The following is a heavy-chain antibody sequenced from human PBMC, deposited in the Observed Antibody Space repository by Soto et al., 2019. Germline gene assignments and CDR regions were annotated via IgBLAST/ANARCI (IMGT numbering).Heavy chain of an antibody. CDR3: ARGLKHYTASWYVRNWFDP. D-gene: IGHD2-2*01. V-gene: IGHV3-11*06. CDR1: GFTFSDYY. Sequence: PGGSLRLYCAASGFTFSDYYMSWIRQAPGKGLEWVSYIDSSSTYLNYADYVKGRFTISRVNTKNSLFLQMNSLRAEDTAVYYCARGLKHYTASWYVRNWFDPSGQGTQVTVSS. J-gene: IGHJ5*02. CDR2: IDSSSTYL.